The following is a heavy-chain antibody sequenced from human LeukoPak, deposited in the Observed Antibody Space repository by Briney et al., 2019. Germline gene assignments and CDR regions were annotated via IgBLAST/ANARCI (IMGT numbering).Heavy chain of an antibody. CDR3: ARNYYETAGSYS. J-gene: IGHJ4*02. Sequence: SETLSLTCAVSGGSIDNYYGTWIRQPPGKGLEWIVYIYTTGYSNYNPSLQDRVTMSVDMSENQLSLRLSSVTAEDTAVYFCARNYYETAGSYSWGLGALVTVSS. CDR2: IYTTGYS. D-gene: IGHD3-22*01. CDR1: GGSIDNYY. V-gene: IGHV4-4*08.